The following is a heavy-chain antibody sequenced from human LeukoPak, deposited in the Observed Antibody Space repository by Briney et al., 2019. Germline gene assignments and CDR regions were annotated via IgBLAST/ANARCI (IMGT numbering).Heavy chain of an antibody. CDR2: INPNSGGT. V-gene: IGHV1-2*06. Sequence: GSSVKVSCKASGGTFSSYAISWVRQAPGQGLEWMGRINPNSGGTNYAQKFQGRVTMTRDTSISTAYMELSRLRSDDTAVYYCARDFGYYDSSGYWGQGTLVTVSS. J-gene: IGHJ4*02. D-gene: IGHD3-22*01. CDR3: ARDFGYYDSSGY. CDR1: GGTFSSYA.